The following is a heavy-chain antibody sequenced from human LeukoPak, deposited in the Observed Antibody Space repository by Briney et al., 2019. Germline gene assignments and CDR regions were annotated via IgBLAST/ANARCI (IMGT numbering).Heavy chain of an antibody. CDR2: IDPNSGGT. Sequence: GASVKVSCKASGYSFTDYYMHWVRQAPGQGLEWMGWIDPNSGGTNYAQKFQGRVTMTRDTSISTAYMELNRLRSDDTAVYYCARGGRGRYCSGGSCYDYWGQGTLVTVSS. CDR1: GYSFTDYY. CDR3: ARGGRGRYCSGGSCYDY. V-gene: IGHV1-2*02. J-gene: IGHJ4*02. D-gene: IGHD2-15*01.